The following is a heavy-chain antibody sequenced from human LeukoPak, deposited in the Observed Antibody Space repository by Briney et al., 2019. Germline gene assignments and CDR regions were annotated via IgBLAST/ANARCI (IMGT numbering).Heavy chain of an antibody. Sequence: PSETLSLTCTVSGGSISSYYWSWVRQAPGKGLEWVSAISGSGGSTYYADSVKGRFTISRDNSKNTLYLQMNSLRAEDTAVYYCAKDRYYDFWSGYYLVDYWGQGTLVTVSS. CDR1: GGSISSYY. V-gene: IGHV3-23*01. CDR2: ISGSGGST. D-gene: IGHD3-3*01. CDR3: AKDRYYDFWSGYYLVDY. J-gene: IGHJ4*02.